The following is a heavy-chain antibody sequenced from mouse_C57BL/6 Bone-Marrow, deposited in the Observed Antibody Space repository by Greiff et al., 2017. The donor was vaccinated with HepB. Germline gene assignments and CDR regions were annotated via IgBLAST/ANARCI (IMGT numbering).Heavy chain of an antibody. CDR2: IDPETGGT. Sequence: VQLQESGAELVRPGASVTLSCKASGYTFTDYEMHWVKQTPVHGLEWIGAIDPETGGTAYNQKFKGKTILTADKSSSTAYMALRSLTSEDSAVYYCTRSRGYWYFDVWGKGTTVTVSA. V-gene: IGHV1-15*01. CDR3: TRSRGYWYFDV. CDR1: GYTFTDYE. J-gene: IGHJ1*03.